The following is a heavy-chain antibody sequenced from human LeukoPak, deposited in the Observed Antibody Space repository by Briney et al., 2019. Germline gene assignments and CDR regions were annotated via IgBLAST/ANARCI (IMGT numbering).Heavy chain of an antibody. Sequence: SETLSLTCAVYGGSFSGYYWSWIRQPPGKGLEWIGEINHSGSTNYNPSLKSRVTISVDTSKNQFSLKLSSVTAADTAVYYCARGPNRVIWFGELLSTCDIWGQGTMVTVSS. J-gene: IGHJ3*02. CDR3: ARGPNRVIWFGELLSTCDI. CDR1: GGSFSGYY. CDR2: INHSGST. D-gene: IGHD3-10*01. V-gene: IGHV4-34*01.